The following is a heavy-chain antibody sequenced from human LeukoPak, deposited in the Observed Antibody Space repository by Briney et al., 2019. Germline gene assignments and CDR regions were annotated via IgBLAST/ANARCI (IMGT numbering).Heavy chain of an antibody. V-gene: IGHV4-34*01. CDR1: VGSFSGYH. J-gene: IGHJ5*02. CDR3: VRVKGYSSSRRKKWLDT. CDR2: IKHRGSN. D-gene: IGHD6-13*01. Sequence: SETLSLTCAVYVGSFSGYHWSWIRQPPRKGLEWIGEIKHRGSNNYNPYLKSRVTISVDTFKNQFCLKLRSVSAADTAVYYCVRVKGYSSSRRKKWLDTWGEGTLVTVS.